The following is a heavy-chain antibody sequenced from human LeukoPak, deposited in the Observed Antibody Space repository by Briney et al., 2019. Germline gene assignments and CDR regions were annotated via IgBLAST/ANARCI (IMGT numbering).Heavy chain of an antibody. V-gene: IGHV3-7*01. CDR1: GFTFSSCC. Sequence: GGSLRLSCAASGFTFSSCCMSWVRQAPGKGLEWVANIKQDGSERYYVDSVKGRFTISRDHAKNSLYLQMNSLRAEDTAVYYCARGRDCSGGSCYSPFDYWGQGTLVTVSS. CDR3: ARGRDCSGGSCYSPFDY. J-gene: IGHJ4*02. CDR2: IKQDGSER. D-gene: IGHD2-15*01.